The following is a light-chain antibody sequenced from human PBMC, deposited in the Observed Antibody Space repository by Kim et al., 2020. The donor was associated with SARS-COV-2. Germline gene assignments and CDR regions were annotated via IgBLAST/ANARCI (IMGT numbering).Light chain of an antibody. CDR1: QSISNW. CDR3: QQYITYSHT. CDR2: MAS. Sequence: DIQMTQSPSTLSASVGDRVTITCRASQSISNWLAWYQQRPGKAPRLLIYMASTLETEVPSRFSGSGSGTEFSLTISSLQPDDFATYYCQQYITYSHTFGQGTKLEI. J-gene: IGKJ2*01. V-gene: IGKV1-5*03.